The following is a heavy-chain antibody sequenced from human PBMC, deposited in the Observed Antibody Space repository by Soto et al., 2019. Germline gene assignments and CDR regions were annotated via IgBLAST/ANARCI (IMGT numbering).Heavy chain of an antibody. CDR2: IYYSGST. V-gene: IGHV4-39*01. CDR1: GGSISSSSYY. Sequence: SETLSLTCTVSGGSISSSSYYWGWIRQPPGKGLEWIGSIYYSGSTYYNPSLKSRVTISVDTSKNQFSLKLSSVTAADTAVYYCASPDYGGNSGRFDYWGQGTLVTVSS. J-gene: IGHJ4*02. CDR3: ASPDYGGNSGRFDY. D-gene: IGHD4-17*01.